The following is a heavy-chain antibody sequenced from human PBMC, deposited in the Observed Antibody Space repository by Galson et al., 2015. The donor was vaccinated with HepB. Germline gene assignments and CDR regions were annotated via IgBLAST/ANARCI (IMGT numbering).Heavy chain of an antibody. Sequence: SLRLSCAASGFTVSNNYMSWVRQAPGKGLEWVSVIYSGGTTYYADSVKGRFTISRDNSKNTLYLQMNSLRAEDTAVYYCAREEDYDSNGHYANHFDYWGQGTLVTVSS. CDR1: GFTVSNNY. J-gene: IGHJ4*02. CDR3: AREEDYDSNGHYANHFDY. CDR2: IYSGGTT. D-gene: IGHD3-22*01. V-gene: IGHV3-66*01.